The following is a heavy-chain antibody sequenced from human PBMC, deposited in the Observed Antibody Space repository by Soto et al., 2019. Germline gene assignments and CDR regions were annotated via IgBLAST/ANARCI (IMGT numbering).Heavy chain of an antibody. CDR2: ISGSGGST. D-gene: IGHD6-13*01. Sequence: GGSLRLSCAASGFTFSSYVMSWVCQAQGKGLEWVSAISGSGGSTYYADSVKGRFTISRDNSKNTLYLQMNSLRAEDTAVYYCAKDVIAAAGTNWFDPWGQGTLVTVSS. CDR1: GFTFSSYV. V-gene: IGHV3-23*01. CDR3: AKDVIAAAGTNWFDP. J-gene: IGHJ5*02.